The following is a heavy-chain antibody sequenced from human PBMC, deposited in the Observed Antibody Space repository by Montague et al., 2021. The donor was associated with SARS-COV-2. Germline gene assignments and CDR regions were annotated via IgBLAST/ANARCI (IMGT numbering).Heavy chain of an antibody. J-gene: IGHJ4*02. CDR1: GGSISSNNW. CDR2: IYHSGNT. CDR3: ARSSILGAHRFDY. V-gene: IGHV4-4*02. D-gene: IGHD3-16*01. Sequence: SETLSLTCAVSGGSISSNNWWSWVRQPPGKGLEWIGEIYHSGNTNYNPSLQSRFTISVDKSKNQFSLRLSCVTAADTAVYYCARSSILGAHRFDYWGQGTLVTVSS.